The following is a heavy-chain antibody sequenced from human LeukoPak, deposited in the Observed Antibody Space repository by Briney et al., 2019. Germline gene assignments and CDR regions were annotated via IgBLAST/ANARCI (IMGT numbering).Heavy chain of an antibody. CDR1: GFTVSSNY. CDR3: ARIDYYYSSSDY. CDR2: IYSGGST. Sequence: GGSLRLSCAASGFTVSSNYMSWVRQAPGKGLEWVSVIYSGGSTYYADSVKGRFTISKDNSKNTLYLQMNSLRAEDTAVYYCARIDYYYSSSDYWGQGTLVTVSS. J-gene: IGHJ4*02. D-gene: IGHD3-22*01. V-gene: IGHV3-53*01.